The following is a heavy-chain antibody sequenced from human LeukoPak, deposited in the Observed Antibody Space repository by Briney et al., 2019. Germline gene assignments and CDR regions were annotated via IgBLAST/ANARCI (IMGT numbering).Heavy chain of an antibody. CDR1: GGSFSGYY. J-gene: IGHJ6*02. V-gene: IGHV4-34*01. D-gene: IGHD3-9*01. CDR2: INHSGST. CDR3: ARGWYDILTGYYYYYYYGMDV. Sequence: SETLSLTYAVYGGSFSGYYWSWIRQPPGKGLEWVGEINHSGSTNYNPSLKSRVTISVDTSKNQFSLKLSSVTAADTAVYYCARGWYDILTGYYYYYYYGMDVWGQGTTVTVSS.